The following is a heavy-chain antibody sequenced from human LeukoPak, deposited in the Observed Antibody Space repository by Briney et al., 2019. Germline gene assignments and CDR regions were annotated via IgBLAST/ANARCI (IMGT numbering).Heavy chain of an antibody. V-gene: IGHV1-18*01. J-gene: IGHJ4*02. D-gene: IGHD2-2*01. CDR1: GYTFTSYG. CDR3: ARVGSEGDIVVVPPIN. CDR2: ISAYNGNT. Sequence: ASVKASCKASGYTFTSYGISWVRQAPGQGLEWMGWISAYNGNTNYAQKLQGRVTMTTDTSTSTAYMELRSLRSDDTAVYYCARVGSEGDIVVVPPINWGQGTLVTVSS.